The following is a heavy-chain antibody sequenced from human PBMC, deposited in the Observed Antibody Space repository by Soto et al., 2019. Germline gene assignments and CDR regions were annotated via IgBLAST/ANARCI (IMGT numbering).Heavy chain of an antibody. Sequence: EVQLVESGGGLVQPGGSLRLSCSASGFTFSVYAMHWVRQAPGDGLEYVSSISTNGGSTHYADSVKGRFTISRDNSKNTVYLQMSTLRAEDTAVYYCVKGEYYYDSVGYYPFDYWGQGTLVTVSS. J-gene: IGHJ4*02. D-gene: IGHD3-22*01. CDR1: GFTFSVYA. CDR2: ISTNGGST. V-gene: IGHV3-64D*06. CDR3: VKGEYYYDSVGYYPFDY.